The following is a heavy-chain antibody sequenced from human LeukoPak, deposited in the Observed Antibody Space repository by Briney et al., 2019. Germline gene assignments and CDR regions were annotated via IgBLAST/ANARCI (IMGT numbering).Heavy chain of an antibody. V-gene: IGHV4-39*07. D-gene: IGHD6-19*01. CDR2: IYYSGST. CDR3: ARGGIAVAGTRWKRLDY. CDR1: GGSISSSSYY. J-gene: IGHJ4*02. Sequence: PSETRSLTCTVSGGSISSSSYYWGWIRQPPGKGLEWIGSIYYSGSTYYNPSLKSRVTISVDTSKNQFSLKLSSVTAADTAVYYCARGGIAVAGTRWKRLDYWGQGTLVTVSS.